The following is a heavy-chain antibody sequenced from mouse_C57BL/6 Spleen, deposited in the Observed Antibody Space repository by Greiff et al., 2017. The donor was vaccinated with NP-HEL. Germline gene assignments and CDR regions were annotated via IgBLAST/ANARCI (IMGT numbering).Heavy chain of an antibody. Sequence: VKLQQPGAELVKPGASVKLSCKASGYTFTSYWMHWVKQRPGRGLEWIGRIVPNSGGTKYNEKFKSKATLTVDKPSSTAYMQLSSLTSEDSAVYYCARGAKDWYFDVWGTGTTVTVSS. J-gene: IGHJ1*03. V-gene: IGHV1-72*01. CDR3: ARGAKDWYFDV. CDR2: IVPNSGGT. CDR1: GYTFTSYW.